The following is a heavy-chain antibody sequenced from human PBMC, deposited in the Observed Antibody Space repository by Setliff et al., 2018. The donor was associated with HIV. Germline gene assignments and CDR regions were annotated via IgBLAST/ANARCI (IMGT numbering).Heavy chain of an antibody. CDR2: IYHSGST. V-gene: IGHV4-38-2*01. J-gene: IGHJ5*02. D-gene: IGHD6-13*01. CDR3: ARGLGIAATGSRRQDNWFDP. Sequence: SETLSLTCAVSSYSISSGYYWGWIRQPPGKGLEWIGSIYHSGSTYYNPSLKSRVTISVDTSKNQFSLKLSSVTAADTAVYYCARGLGIAATGSRRQDNWFDPWGQGTLVTVSS. CDR1: SYSISSGYY.